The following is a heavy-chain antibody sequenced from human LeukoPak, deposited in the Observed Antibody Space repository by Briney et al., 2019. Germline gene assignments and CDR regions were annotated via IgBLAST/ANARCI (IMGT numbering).Heavy chain of an antibody. D-gene: IGHD6-13*01. CDR2: ISAYNGNT. J-gene: IGHJ5*02. Sequence: GASVKVSCKASGYTFTSYGISWVRQAPGQGLEWMGWISAYNGNTNYAQKLQGRVTMTTDTSTSTAYMELRSLRSDDTAVYYCARPFYSSSWYYWRESWFDPWGQGTLVTVSS. V-gene: IGHV1-18*01. CDR3: ARPFYSSSWYYWRESWFDP. CDR1: GYTFTSYG.